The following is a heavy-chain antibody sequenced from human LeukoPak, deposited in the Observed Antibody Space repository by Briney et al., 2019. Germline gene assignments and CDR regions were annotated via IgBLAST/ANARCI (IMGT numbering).Heavy chain of an antibody. J-gene: IGHJ4*02. V-gene: IGHV4-34*01. CDR2: INHSGST. CDR1: GGSFSGYY. Sequence: SETLSLTCAVYGGSFSGYYWSWIRQPPGKGLEWIGEINHSGSTNYNPSLKSRVTISVDTSKNQFSLKLSSVTAADTAVYYCARGRGYRRVGYFDYWGQGTLVTVSS. D-gene: IGHD5-12*01. CDR3: ARGRGYRRVGYFDY.